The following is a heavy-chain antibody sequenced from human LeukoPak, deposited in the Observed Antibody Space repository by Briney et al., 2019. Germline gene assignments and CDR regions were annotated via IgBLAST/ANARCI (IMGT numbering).Heavy chain of an antibody. CDR2: IYYTGST. J-gene: IGHJ5*02. D-gene: IGHD3-9*01. CDR1: GGSISSYY. CDR3: ATLTGYSSESWFDP. Sequence: SETLSLTCTVSGGSISSYYWSWIRQPPGKGLEWIGYIYYTGSTNYNPSLKSRVTISVDTSKNQFSLKLSSVTAAGTAVYYCATLTGYSSESWFDPWGQGILVTVSS. V-gene: IGHV4-59*01.